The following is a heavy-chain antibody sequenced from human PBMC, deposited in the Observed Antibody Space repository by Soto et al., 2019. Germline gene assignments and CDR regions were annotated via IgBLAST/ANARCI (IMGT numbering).Heavy chain of an antibody. CDR1: GFTFSSYS. CDR3: ARSSSWQYYYGMDV. V-gene: IGHV3-21*01. J-gene: IGHJ6*02. CDR2: ISSSSSSYI. D-gene: IGHD6-13*01. Sequence: GGSLRLSCAASGFTFSSYSMNWVRQAPGKGLEWVSSISSSSSSYIYYADSVKGRFTISRDNAKNSLYLQMNSLRAEDTAVYYCARSSSWQYYYGMDVWGQGTTVTVSS.